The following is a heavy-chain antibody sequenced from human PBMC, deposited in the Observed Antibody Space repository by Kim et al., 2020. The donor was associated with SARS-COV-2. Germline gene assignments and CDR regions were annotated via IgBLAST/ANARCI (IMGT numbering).Heavy chain of an antibody. V-gene: IGHV4-39*01. J-gene: IGHJ4*02. CDR3: ASPNSSSGHFDY. CDR1: GGSISSSSYY. D-gene: IGHD6-6*01. CDR2: IYYSGST. Sequence: SETLSLTCTVSGGSISSSSYYWGWIRQPPGKGLEWIGSIYYSGSTYYNPSLKSRVTISVDTSKNQFSLKLSSVTAADTAVYYCASPNSSSGHFDYWGQGTLVTVSS.